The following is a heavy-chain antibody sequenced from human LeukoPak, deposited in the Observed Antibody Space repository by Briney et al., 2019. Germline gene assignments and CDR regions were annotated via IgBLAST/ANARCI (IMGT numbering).Heavy chain of an antibody. J-gene: IGHJ4*02. V-gene: IGHV3-23*01. Sequence: GGSLRLSCAASGFTFSSYAMSWVRQAPGKGLEWVSAISGSGGSTYYADSVKGRFTISRDNSKNTLYLQMNSLRAEDTAVYYCARGCSGGSCPQYYFDYWGQGTLVTVSS. CDR1: GFTFSSYA. CDR2: ISGSGGST. CDR3: ARGCSGGSCPQYYFDY. D-gene: IGHD2-15*01.